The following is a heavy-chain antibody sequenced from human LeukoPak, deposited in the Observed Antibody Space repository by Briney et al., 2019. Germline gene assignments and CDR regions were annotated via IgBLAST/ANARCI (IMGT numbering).Heavy chain of an antibody. J-gene: IGHJ4*02. Sequence: GGSLRLSCAASGFTFSSYAMHWVRQAPGKGLEWVAVISYDGSNKYYADSVKGRFTISRDNSKNTLYLQMNSLRAEDTAVYYCARDHHVLQYYDFWSGYRALDYWGQGTLVTVSS. CDR3: ARDHHVLQYYDFWSGYRALDY. V-gene: IGHV3-30-3*01. CDR2: ISYDGSNK. D-gene: IGHD3-3*01. CDR1: GFTFSSYA.